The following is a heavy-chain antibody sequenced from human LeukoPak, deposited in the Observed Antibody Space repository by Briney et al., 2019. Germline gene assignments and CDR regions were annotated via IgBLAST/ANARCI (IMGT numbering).Heavy chain of an antibody. Sequence: PSETLSLTCAVSGYSISSGYYWGWIRQPPGKGVEWIGSIYHSGSTYYNPSLKSRVTISVDTSKNQFSLKLSSVTAADTAVYYCARCAANYYFDYWGQGTLVTVSS. V-gene: IGHV4-38-2*01. J-gene: IGHJ4*02. CDR1: GYSISSGYY. CDR3: ARCAANYYFDY. CDR2: IYHSGST. D-gene: IGHD2-15*01.